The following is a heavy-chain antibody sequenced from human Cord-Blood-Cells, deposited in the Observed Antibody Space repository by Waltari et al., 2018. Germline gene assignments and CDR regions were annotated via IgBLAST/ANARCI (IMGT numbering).Heavy chain of an antibody. D-gene: IGHD2-2*01. CDR2: INHSGST. CDR1: GGSFSGYY. Sequence: QVQLQQWGAGLLKPSETLSLTCAVYGGSFSGYYWSWIRQPPGKGLEWSGEINHSGSTNYNPSLKSRVTISVDTSKNQFSLKLSSVTAADTAVYYCASNAVVVPAAIPAAFDIWGQGTMVTVSS. CDR3: ASNAVVVPAAIPAAFDI. J-gene: IGHJ3*02. V-gene: IGHV4-34*01.